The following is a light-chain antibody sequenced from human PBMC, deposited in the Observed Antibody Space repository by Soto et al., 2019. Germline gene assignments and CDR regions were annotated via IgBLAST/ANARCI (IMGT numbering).Light chain of an antibody. V-gene: IGLV2-11*01. Sequence: QSALTQPRSVSGSPGQSVTISCTGTTSDVGAYDYVYWYQKHPGKAPKLLIYDVNRRPSGVPNRFSGSKSGNTASLISSGLRTEDEADYFCCSYAGFVCVFGGGTKLTVL. CDR3: CSYAGFVCV. CDR1: TSDVGAYDY. CDR2: DVN. J-gene: IGLJ3*02.